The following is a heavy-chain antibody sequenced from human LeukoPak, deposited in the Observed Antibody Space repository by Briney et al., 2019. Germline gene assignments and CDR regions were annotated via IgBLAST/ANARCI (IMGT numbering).Heavy chain of an antibody. CDR2: IYSGGST. V-gene: IGHV3-53*01. CDR1: GFTVSSNY. J-gene: IGHJ4*02. Sequence: PGGSLRLSCAASGFTVSSNYMSWVRQAPGKGLEWVSVIYSGGSTYYADSVKGRFTISRDNSKNTLYLQMNSLRAEDTAIYYCAKGNSHYSGSKPFDYWGQGTLVTVSS. D-gene: IGHD1-26*01. CDR3: AKGNSHYSGSKPFDY.